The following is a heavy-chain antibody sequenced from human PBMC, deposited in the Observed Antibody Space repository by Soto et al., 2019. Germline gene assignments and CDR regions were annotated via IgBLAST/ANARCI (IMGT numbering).Heavy chain of an antibody. CDR1: GGTISGYY. V-gene: IGHV4-4*07. J-gene: IGHJ5*02. Sequence: SETLSLTCSVSGGTISGYYWTWIRQPAGKGLEWIGRIYSSGNTKYNPSLQSRVTMSLDTSNNQFSLRLTPVTAADTAVYYCARGQRFSDWFDPWGQGTLVTVSS. CDR2: IYSSGNT. CDR3: ARGQRFSDWFDP. D-gene: IGHD3-3*01.